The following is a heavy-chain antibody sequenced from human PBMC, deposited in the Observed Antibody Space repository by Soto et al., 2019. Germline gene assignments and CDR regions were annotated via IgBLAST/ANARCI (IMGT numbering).Heavy chain of an antibody. Sequence: GGSLSLSCAASGFTFSSYAMHWVRQAPGKGLEYVSAISSNGGSTYYANSVKGRFTISRDNSKNTLYLQMGSLRAEDMAVYYCARTRDPHYYYYYMDVWGKGTTVTVSS. J-gene: IGHJ6*03. CDR3: ARTRDPHYYYYYMDV. CDR2: ISSNGGST. CDR1: GFTFSSYA. D-gene: IGHD2-2*01. V-gene: IGHV3-64*01.